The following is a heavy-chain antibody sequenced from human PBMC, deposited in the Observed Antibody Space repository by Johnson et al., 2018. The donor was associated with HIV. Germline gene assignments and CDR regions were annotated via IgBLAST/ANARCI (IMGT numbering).Heavy chain of an antibody. CDR2: IRYDGSNK. J-gene: IGHJ3*02. CDR3: ARDRGAGSSGAFDI. CDR1: GFIFSSYG. Sequence: QMQLVESGGGVVQPGRSRRLSCAASGFIFSSYGMHWVRQAPGKGLEWVAFIRYDGSNKYYAESVQGRFNISRDNPKNTLYLQMDSLRAEDTAVYYCARDRGAGSSGAFDIWGQGTMVTVSS. D-gene: IGHD6-6*01. V-gene: IGHV3-30*02.